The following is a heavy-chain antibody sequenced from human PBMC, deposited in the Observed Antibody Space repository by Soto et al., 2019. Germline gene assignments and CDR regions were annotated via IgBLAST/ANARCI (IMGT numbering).Heavy chain of an antibody. CDR1: GGTFSSYA. J-gene: IGHJ5*02. CDR3: AWRASVTKVPGWFDP. CDR2: IIPIFGTA. D-gene: IGHD4-4*01. Sequence: QVQLVQSGAEVKKPGSSVKVSCKASGGTFSSYAISWVRQAPGQGLEWMGGIIPIFGTANYVQKFQGRARVTAAESTSIATLERSRLSSEEPAVYYCAWRASVTKVPGWFDPWGQGTLVTVSS. V-gene: IGHV1-69*12.